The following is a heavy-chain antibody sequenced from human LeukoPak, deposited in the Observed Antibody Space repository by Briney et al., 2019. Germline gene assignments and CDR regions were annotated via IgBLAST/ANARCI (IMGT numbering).Heavy chain of an antibody. CDR2: ISWNSGTM. Sequence: SLRLSCVASGFTFDDYAMHWVRQVPGKGLEWVSGISWNSGTMGYASSVKGRFTISRDNAKNSLYLQMDGLKSEDTAFYYCAKSWQQLAPIDHWGQGTLVTVSS. J-gene: IGHJ4*02. V-gene: IGHV3-9*01. CDR3: AKSWQQLAPIDH. D-gene: IGHD6-13*01. CDR1: GFTFDDYA.